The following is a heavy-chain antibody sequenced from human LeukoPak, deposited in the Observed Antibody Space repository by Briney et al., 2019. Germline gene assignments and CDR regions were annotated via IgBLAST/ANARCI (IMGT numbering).Heavy chain of an antibody. CDR2: ISGSGGST. CDR1: GFTFSSYA. V-gene: IGHV3-23*01. D-gene: IGHD3-9*01. J-gene: IGHJ4*02. CDR3: AKDPYYDILTGYSTFDY. Sequence: SGGSLRLSCAASGFTFSSYAMSWVRQAPGKGLEWVSAISGSGGSTYYADSVKGRFTISRDNSKNTLYLQMNSLRAEDTAVYYCAKDPYYDILTGYSTFDYWGQGTLVTVSS.